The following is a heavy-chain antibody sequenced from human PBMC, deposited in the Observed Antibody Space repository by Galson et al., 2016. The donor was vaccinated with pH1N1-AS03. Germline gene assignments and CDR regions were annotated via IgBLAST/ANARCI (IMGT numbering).Heavy chain of an antibody. V-gene: IGHV3-30*07. CDR1: GFTFSSYA. CDR2: ISYDGSNK. CDR3: ARDLSGEGSPVGYAMAV. Sequence: SLRLSCAASGFTFSSYAMHWVRQAPGKGLEWVAVISYDGSNKYYADSVKGRFTISRDNSKNALYLQMNSLRDEDTAVYYCARDLSGEGSPVGYAMAVWGPGTTVTVSS. D-gene: IGHD1-26*01. J-gene: IGHJ6*02.